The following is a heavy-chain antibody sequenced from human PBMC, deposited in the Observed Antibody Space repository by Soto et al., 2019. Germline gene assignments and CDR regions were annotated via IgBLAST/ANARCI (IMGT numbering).Heavy chain of an antibody. Sequence: PGGSLRLSCVVSGFTFSSYSMNWVRQAPGKGLEWVSYISSSSSTIYYADSVKGRFTISRDNAKNSLYLQMNSVRDEDTAVYYCARVAPEGAFDIWGQGTMVTVSS. V-gene: IGHV3-48*02. CDR1: GFTFSSYS. J-gene: IGHJ3*02. CDR2: ISSSSSTI. CDR3: ARVAPEGAFDI. D-gene: IGHD5-12*01.